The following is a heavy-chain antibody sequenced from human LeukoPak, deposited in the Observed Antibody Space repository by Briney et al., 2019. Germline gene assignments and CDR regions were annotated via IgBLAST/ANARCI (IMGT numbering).Heavy chain of an antibody. V-gene: IGHV1-46*01. Sequence: ASVKVSCKASGYTFTSYYMHWVRQASGQGLEWMGIINPSGGSTSYAQKFQGRVTMTRDTSTSTVYMELSSLRSEDTAVYYCARDVGRGTFFDYWGQGTLVTVSS. CDR2: INPSGGST. CDR1: GYTFTSYY. D-gene: IGHD1-7*01. CDR3: ARDVGRGTFFDY. J-gene: IGHJ4*02.